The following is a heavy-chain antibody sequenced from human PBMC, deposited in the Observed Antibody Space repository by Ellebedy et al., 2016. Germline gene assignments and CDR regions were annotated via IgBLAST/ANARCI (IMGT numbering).Heavy chain of an antibody. V-gene: IGHV3-21*01. D-gene: IGHD3-3*01. CDR1: GFTFSSYS. CDR2: ISGSRTYI. CDR3: ASQAYDFWTAAV. J-gene: IGHJ6*04. Sequence: GGSLRLSXAASGFTFSSYSMNWVRQAPGKGLEWVSSISGSRTYIFYADSVKGRFTISRDNAKNSLYLQMNSLRAEDTAVYYCASQAYDFWTAAVWGRGTTVTVSS.